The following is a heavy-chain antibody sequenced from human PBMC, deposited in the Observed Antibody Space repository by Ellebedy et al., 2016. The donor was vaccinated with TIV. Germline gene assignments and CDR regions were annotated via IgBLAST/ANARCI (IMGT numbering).Heavy chain of an antibody. CDR3: ARGQGWIDY. J-gene: IGHJ4*02. V-gene: IGHV3-7*04. CDR1: GFSFSSYW. D-gene: IGHD6-19*01. CDR2: IHEDGSEK. Sequence: GGSLRLXXTAPGFSFSSYWMSWFRQAPGKGLEWVANIHEDGSEKYYVDSVKGRFIISRDNTKKSLYLQMNSLRAEDTAVYYCARGQGWIDYWGQGTLVTVSS.